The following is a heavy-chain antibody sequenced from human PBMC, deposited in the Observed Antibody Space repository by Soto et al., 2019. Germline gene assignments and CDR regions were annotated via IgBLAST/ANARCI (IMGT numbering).Heavy chain of an antibody. CDR1: GFSISTYG. J-gene: IGHJ4*02. V-gene: IGHV3-23*01. CDR2: FSGSSGNT. CDR3: ARWNGYGDS. D-gene: IGHD1-1*01. Sequence: EVQLLESGGGLAQPGGSLRLSCAASGFSISTYGVTWVRQAPGKGLEWVSGFSGSSGNTYYADSVKGRFTISRDNSKNTVYLQMNSLRAEVTAVYYCARWNGYGDSWGQGTLVTVSS.